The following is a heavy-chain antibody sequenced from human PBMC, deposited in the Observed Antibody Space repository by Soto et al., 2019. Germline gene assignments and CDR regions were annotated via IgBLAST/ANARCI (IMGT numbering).Heavy chain of an antibody. CDR1: GYTFTSYG. V-gene: IGHV1-18*01. Sequence: QVQLVQSGAEVKKPGASVKVSCKASGYTFTSYGISWVRQAPGQGLEWMGWISAYNGNTNYTQKLQGRVTMTTDTSTSTAYMELRSLRSDDTAVYDCARGPHNEDIVLMVDAKRNYYYYGMDVWGQGTTVTVSS. J-gene: IGHJ6*02. CDR2: ISAYNGNT. CDR3: ARGPHNEDIVLMVDAKRNYYYYGMDV. D-gene: IGHD2-8*01.